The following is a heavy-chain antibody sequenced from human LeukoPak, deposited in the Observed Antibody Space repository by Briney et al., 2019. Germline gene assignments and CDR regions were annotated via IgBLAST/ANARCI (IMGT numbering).Heavy chain of an antibody. J-gene: IGHJ4*02. V-gene: IGHV4-59*01. CDR3: ARDHPMGGSLSY. CDR2: IYYSGST. Sequence: PSETLSLTCTVSGGSISSYYWSWIRQPPGKGLEWIGYIYYSGSTNYNPSLKSRVTISVDTSKNQSSLKLSSVTAADTAVYYCARDHPMGGSLSYWGQGTLVTVSS. CDR1: GGSISSYY. D-gene: IGHD1-26*01.